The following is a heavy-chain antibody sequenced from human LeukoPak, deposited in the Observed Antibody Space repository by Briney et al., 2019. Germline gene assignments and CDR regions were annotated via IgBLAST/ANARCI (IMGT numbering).Heavy chain of an antibody. CDR2: IYYSGST. J-gene: IGHJ5*02. CDR3: ARGDSSGYYAWFDP. Sequence: KPSETLSLTCTVSGGSISSYYWSWVRQTPGKGLEWIGYIYYSGSTNYNPSLKSRVTISVDTSKNQFSLKLSSVTAADTAVYYCARGDSSGYYAWFDPWGQGTLVTVSS. D-gene: IGHD3-22*01. CDR1: GGSISSYY. V-gene: IGHV4-59*01.